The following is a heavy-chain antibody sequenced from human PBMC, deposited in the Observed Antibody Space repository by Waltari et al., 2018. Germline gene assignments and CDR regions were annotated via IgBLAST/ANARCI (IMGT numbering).Heavy chain of an antibody. J-gene: IGHJ4*02. CDR1: GFTFSSYW. CDR2: INSDGSST. Sequence: EVQLVESGGGLVQPGGSLRLSCAASGFTFSSYWMHWVRQAPGKGLGWVSRINSDGSSTSYADSVKGRFTISRDNAKNTLYLQMNSLRAEDTAVYYCASFAQWLVPFDYWGQGTLVTVSS. V-gene: IGHV3-74*01. D-gene: IGHD6-19*01. CDR3: ASFAQWLVPFDY.